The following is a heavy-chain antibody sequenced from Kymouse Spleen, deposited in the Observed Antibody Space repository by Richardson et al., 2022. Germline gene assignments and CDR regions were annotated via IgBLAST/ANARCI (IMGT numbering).Heavy chain of an antibody. CDR3: ARTLEYSSSFDY. CDR2: IWYDGSNK. J-gene: IGHJ4*02. D-gene: IGHD6-6*01. V-gene: IGHV3-33*01. Sequence: QVQLVESGGGVVQPGRSLRLSCAASGFTFSSYGMHWVRQAPGKGLEWVAVIWYDGSNKYYADSVKGRFTISRDNSKNTLYLQMNSLRAEDTAVYYCARTLEYSSSFDYWGQGTLVTVSS. CDR1: GFTFSSYG.